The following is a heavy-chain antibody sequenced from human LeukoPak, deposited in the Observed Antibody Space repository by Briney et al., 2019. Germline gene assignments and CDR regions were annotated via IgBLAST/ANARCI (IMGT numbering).Heavy chain of an antibody. CDR2: ISAGGSST. CDR3: VKDRCGGASCSFNY. V-gene: IGHV3-23*01. Sequence: PGRSLRLSCAASGITFNTYSMHWVRQAPGKGLEWVSTISAGGSSTFYADSVKGRFTISRDNSKNTLYLQMNSLRAEDTAIYYCVKDRCGGASCSFNYWGQGTLVTVSS. D-gene: IGHD2-15*01. CDR1: GITFNTYS. J-gene: IGHJ4*02.